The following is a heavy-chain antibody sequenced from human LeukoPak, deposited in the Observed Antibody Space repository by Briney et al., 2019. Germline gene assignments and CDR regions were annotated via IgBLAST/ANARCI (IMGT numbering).Heavy chain of an antibody. J-gene: IGHJ4*02. D-gene: IGHD6-6*01. Sequence: GGSLRLSCAASGFTFSSYSMNWVRQAPGKGLEWVSYISSSSSTIYYADSVKGRFTISRDNAKNSLYLQMNSLRAEDTAVYYCARDQRVYSSSSGGFDYWGQGTLVTASS. CDR2: ISSSSSTI. CDR1: GFTFSSYS. V-gene: IGHV3-48*01. CDR3: ARDQRVYSSSSGGFDY.